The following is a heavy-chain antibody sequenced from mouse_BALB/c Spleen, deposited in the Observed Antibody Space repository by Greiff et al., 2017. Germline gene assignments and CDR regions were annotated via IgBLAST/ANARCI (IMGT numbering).Heavy chain of an antibody. V-gene: IGHV4-1*02. CDR2: INPDSSTI. CDR3: ARRGLLLRPFAY. D-gene: IGHD1-1*01. CDR1: GFDFSRYW. J-gene: IGHJ3*01. Sequence: EVQLQESGGGLVQPGGSLKLSCAASGFDFSRYWMSWVRQAPGKGLEWIGEINPDSSTINYTPSLKDKFIISRDNAKNTLYLQMSKVRSEDTALYYCARRGLLLRPFAYWGQGTLVTVSA.